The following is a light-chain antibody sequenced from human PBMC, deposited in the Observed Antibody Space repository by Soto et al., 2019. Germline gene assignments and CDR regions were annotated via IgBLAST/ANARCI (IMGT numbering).Light chain of an antibody. Sequence: EIVLTLSPATLSLSPGERATLSCMASQSVSSYLAWYQQKPGQAPRLLIYDASNRATGIPARFSGSGSGTDFTLTISSLEPEDFAVYDCQQRSDWPPDTFGGGTKVEIK. J-gene: IGKJ4*01. V-gene: IGKV3-11*01. CDR3: QQRSDWPPDT. CDR1: QSVSSY. CDR2: DAS.